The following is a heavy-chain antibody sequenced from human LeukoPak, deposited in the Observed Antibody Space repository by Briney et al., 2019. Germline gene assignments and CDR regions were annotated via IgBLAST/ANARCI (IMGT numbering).Heavy chain of an antibody. Sequence: GGSLRLSCAASGFTFSSYAMSWVRQAPGKGLEWVSAISGSGGSTYYADSVKGRFTISRDNSKNSLYLQMNSLRAGDTAVYYCARGFLGDAFDIWGQGTMVTVSS. J-gene: IGHJ3*02. D-gene: IGHD3-3*01. CDR1: GFTFSSYA. V-gene: IGHV3-23*01. CDR3: ARGFLGDAFDI. CDR2: ISGSGGST.